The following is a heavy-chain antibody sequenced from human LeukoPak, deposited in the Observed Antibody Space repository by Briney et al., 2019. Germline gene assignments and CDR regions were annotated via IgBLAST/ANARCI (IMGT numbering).Heavy chain of an antibody. J-gene: IGHJ6*02. CDR1: GFTFSSSG. CDR3: ARETTGDDYYYYGMDV. D-gene: IGHD7-27*01. CDR2: ILYNGSNK. V-gene: IGHV3-33*01. Sequence: GGFLRLSCAASGFTFSSSGMHWVRQAPGKGLEWVAVILYNGSNKYYADSVKGRFTISRDNSKNTLYLQMNSLRAEDTAVYYCARETTGDDYYYYGMDVWGQGTTVTVSS.